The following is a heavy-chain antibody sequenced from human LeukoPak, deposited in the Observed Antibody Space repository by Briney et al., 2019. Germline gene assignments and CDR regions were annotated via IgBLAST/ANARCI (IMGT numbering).Heavy chain of an antibody. Sequence: SETLSLTCTVSGYSISSGYYWGWIRQPPGKGLEWIGSIYQSGSTYYNPSLKSRVTLSVDTSKNQFSLKLSSVTAADTAVYYCARAPHSMIVNYFGYWGQGTLVTVSS. CDR1: GYSISSGYY. CDR3: ARAPHSMIVNYFGY. V-gene: IGHV4-38-2*02. D-gene: IGHD3-22*01. J-gene: IGHJ4*02. CDR2: IYQSGST.